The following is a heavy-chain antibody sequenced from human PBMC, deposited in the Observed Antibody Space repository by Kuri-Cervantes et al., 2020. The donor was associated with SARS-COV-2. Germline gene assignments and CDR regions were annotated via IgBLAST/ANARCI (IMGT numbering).Heavy chain of an antibody. Sequence: GGSLRLSCAASGFTFSDHYMDWVRQAPGKGLEWVGRTRNKANSYTTEYAASVKGRFTISRDDSKNSLYLQTNSLKTEDTAVYYCARGNYYDSSGYFYYYGMDVWGQGTTVTVSS. CDR2: TRNKANSYTT. CDR3: ARGNYYDSSGYFYYYGMDV. J-gene: IGHJ6*02. CDR1: GFTFSDHY. V-gene: IGHV3-72*01. D-gene: IGHD3-22*01.